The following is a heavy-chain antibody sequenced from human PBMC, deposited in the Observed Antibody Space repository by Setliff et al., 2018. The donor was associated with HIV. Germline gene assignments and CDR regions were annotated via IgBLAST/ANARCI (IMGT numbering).Heavy chain of an antibody. V-gene: IGHV4-31*03. CDR3: ARDLTSNSNCFEP. J-gene: IGHJ5*02. D-gene: IGHD4-4*01. CDR1: GGSLISGGYY. CDR2: VYYTGKT. Sequence: SETLSLTCSVSGGSLISGGYYWSWIRQHPGKGLEWIGYVYYTGKTYYSPSLESRISMSVDTSKNQFSLKLTSVTAADTAIYYCARDLTSNSNCFEPWGQGTQVTVS.